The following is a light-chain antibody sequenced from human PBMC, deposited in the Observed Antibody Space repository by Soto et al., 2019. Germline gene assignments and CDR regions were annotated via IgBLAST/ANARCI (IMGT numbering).Light chain of an antibody. Sequence: EIVMTQSPVTLSVSPGERATLSCRASQSINNNLAWYQQKAGQGPRLLIYAASPRATGISARFSGSGSGTEFTLTISSLQSEDFAVYYCQQYENWPWTFGQGTKVEIK. V-gene: IGKV3-15*01. J-gene: IGKJ1*01. CDR1: QSINNN. CDR3: QQYENWPWT. CDR2: AAS.